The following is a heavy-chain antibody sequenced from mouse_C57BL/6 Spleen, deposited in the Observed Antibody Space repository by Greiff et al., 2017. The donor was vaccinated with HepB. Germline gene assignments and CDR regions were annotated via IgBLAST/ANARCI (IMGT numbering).Heavy chain of an antibody. J-gene: IGHJ1*03. Sequence: EVKLMESGGGLVKPGGSLKLSCAASGFTFSSYAMSWVRQTPEKRLEWVATISDGGSYTYYPDNVKGRFTISRDNAKNNLYLQMSHLKSEDTAMYYCARAPPGLHWYFDVWGTGTTVTVSS. CDR1: GFTFSSYA. CDR2: ISDGGSYT. D-gene: IGHD3-3*01. CDR3: ARAPPGLHWYFDV. V-gene: IGHV5-4*03.